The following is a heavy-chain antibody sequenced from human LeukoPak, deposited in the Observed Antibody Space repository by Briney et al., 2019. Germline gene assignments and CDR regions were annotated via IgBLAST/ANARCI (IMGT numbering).Heavy chain of an antibody. CDR2: ISHSGST. CDR3: AREASPLDY. Sequence: PSETLSLTCTVSGYSISSGYYWGWIRQRPGKGLEWIGNISHSGSTYYNPSLKSRVTISVDTSKNQFSLRLRSVTAADTAVYYCAREASPLDYWGQGTLVTVSS. J-gene: IGHJ4*02. CDR1: GYSISSGYY. V-gene: IGHV4-38-2*02.